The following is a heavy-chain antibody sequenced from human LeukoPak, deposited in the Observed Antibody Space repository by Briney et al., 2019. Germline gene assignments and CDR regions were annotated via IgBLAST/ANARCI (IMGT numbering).Heavy chain of an antibody. J-gene: IGHJ4*02. V-gene: IGHV4-61*01. CDR2: IYYSGST. CDR1: GGSISSGSYY. Sequence: SQTLSLTCTVSGGSISSGSYYWSWIRQPPGKGLEWIGYIYYSGSTNYNPSLKSRVTISVDTSKNQFSLKLSSVTAADTAVYYCARGISSGWSRAVGYWGQGTLVTVSS. CDR3: ARGISSGWSRAVGY. D-gene: IGHD6-19*01.